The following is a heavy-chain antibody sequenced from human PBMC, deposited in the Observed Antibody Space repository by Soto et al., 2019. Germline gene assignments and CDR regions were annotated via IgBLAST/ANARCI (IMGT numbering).Heavy chain of an antibody. J-gene: IGHJ3*02. CDR1: GFTFSSYS. CDR2: ISSSSSYI. V-gene: IGHV3-21*01. CDR3: ARDGGGRRVVVVAATRVGSAFDI. D-gene: IGHD2-15*01. Sequence: GGSLRLSCAASGFTFSSYSMNWVRQAPGKGLEWVSSISSSSSYIYYADSVKGRFTISRDNAKNSLYLQMNSLRAEDTAVYYCARDGGGRRVVVVAATRVGSAFDIWGQGTMVTVSS.